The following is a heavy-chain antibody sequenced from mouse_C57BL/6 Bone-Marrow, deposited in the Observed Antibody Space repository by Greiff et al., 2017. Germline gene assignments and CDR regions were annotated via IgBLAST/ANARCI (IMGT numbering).Heavy chain of an antibody. V-gene: IGHV1-39*01. CDR3: APLYYGSSLGFAY. CDR2: INPNYGTT. J-gene: IGHJ3*01. CDR1: GYSFTDYN. Sequence: EVQLQQSGPELVKPGASVKISCKASGYSFTDYNMNWVKQSNGKSLEWIGVINPNYGTTSYTQKFKGKATLTVAQSSSTAYMQLNSLTSEDSAVYYCAPLYYGSSLGFAYWGQGTLVTVSA. D-gene: IGHD1-1*01.